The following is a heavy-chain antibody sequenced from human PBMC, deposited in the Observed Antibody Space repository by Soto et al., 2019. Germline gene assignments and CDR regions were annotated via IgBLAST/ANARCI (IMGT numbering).Heavy chain of an antibody. J-gene: IGHJ6*02. V-gene: IGHV2-5*02. CDR2: IYWDNDK. CDR1: GFSLSTSGVG. CDR3: VHSRCGGDCLQSYPSHYYYGMDV. Sequence: QITLKESGPTLVKPTQTLTLTCTFSGFSLSTSGVGVGWIRQPPGKALEWLALIYWDNDKRYSPSVQSRLTITKDTSKNQVVLTMSNMDPVDTATYYCVHSRCGGDCLQSYPSHYYYGMDVWGQGTTVTVSS. D-gene: IGHD2-21*02.